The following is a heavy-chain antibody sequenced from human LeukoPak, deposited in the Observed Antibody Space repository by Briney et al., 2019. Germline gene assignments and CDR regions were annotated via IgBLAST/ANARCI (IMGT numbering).Heavy chain of an antibody. Sequence: GESLKISCRGSGYSFTDYWIGWVRQMPGEGLEWVAIIHPLNSDVKYSPSFRGQVSISADKSISTTFLHWSSLKASDTAIYYCARPSGDNRFDFWGQGTPVTVSS. J-gene: IGHJ4*02. CDR2: IHPLNSDV. V-gene: IGHV5-51*01. CDR1: GYSFTDYW. D-gene: IGHD2-21*02. CDR3: ARPSGDNRFDF.